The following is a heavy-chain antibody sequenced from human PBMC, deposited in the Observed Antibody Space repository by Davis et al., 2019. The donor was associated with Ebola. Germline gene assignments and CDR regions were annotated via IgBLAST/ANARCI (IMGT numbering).Heavy chain of an antibody. V-gene: IGHV3-11*06. CDR1: GFTVSNNY. CDR2: ISNRSIYT. CDR3: AREKLNSTDDYYGIGV. J-gene: IGHJ6*02. D-gene: IGHD2-2*01. Sequence: GGSLRLSCAASGFTVSNNYMSWIRQAPGKGLKWVSYISNRSIYTNYADSVEGRFTISRDNAKNSLYLKMNSLRVEDTTVYYCAREKLNSTDDYYGIGVWGQGTTVTVSS.